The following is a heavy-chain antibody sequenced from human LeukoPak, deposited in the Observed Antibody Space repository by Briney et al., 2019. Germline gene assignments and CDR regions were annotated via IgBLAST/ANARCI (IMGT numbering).Heavy chain of an antibody. CDR1: GDSINSLDL. CDR2: MYLSGTT. D-gene: IGHD3-3*01. CDR3: AHLRRIPIFGLLIGGLFDF. V-gene: IGHV4-4*02. J-gene: IGHJ4*02. Sequence: SGTLSLTCTVSGDSINSLDLWSWVRQPPGKGLEWIGEMYLSGTTHSNPSVKSRVTISIDKSKNQFFLNLSSVTAADTAVYYCAHLRRIPIFGLLIGGLFDFWGQGTLVTVSS.